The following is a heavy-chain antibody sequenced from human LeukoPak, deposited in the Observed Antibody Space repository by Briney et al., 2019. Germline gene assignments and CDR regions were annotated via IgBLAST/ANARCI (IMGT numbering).Heavy chain of an antibody. CDR1: GGSFSGYY. CDR3: ARGRWHPSVRVDH. CDR2: INHSGST. Sequence: SETLSLTCAVYGGSFSGYYWSWIRQPPGKGLEWIGEINHSGSTNYNPSLKSRVTISVDTSKNQFSLKLNSVTAADTAVYYCARGRWHPSVRVDHWGQGTLVTVSS. D-gene: IGHD6-13*01. J-gene: IGHJ4*02. V-gene: IGHV4-34*01.